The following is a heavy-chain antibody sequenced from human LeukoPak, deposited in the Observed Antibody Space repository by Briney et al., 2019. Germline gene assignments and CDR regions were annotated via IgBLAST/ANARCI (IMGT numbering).Heavy chain of an antibody. CDR3: ASHSGWGSSFAFDI. V-gene: IGHV3-11*06. J-gene: IGHJ3*02. Sequence: GGSLRLSCAASGFTFSSYAMSWIRQAPGKGLEWVSYISSSSSYTNYADSVKGRFTISRDNAKNSLYLQMNSLRAEDTAVYYCASHSGWGSSFAFDIWGQGTMVTVSS. CDR2: ISSSSSYT. CDR1: GFTFSSYA. D-gene: IGHD6-19*01.